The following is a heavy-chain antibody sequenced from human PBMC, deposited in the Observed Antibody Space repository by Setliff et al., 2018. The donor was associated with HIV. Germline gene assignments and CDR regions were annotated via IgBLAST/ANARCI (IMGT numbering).Heavy chain of an antibody. CDR1: GGSISSGSHY. CDR2: IYTSGRT. Sequence: PSETLSLTCTVSGGSISSGSHYWSWIRQPAGKGLEWIGLIYTSGRTNYNPSLKSRVTISVDTSKNQFSLKLSSVTAADTAVYYCAKAQWLLSHWGFDPWGQGTLVTVSS. V-gene: IGHV4-61*02. J-gene: IGHJ5*02. CDR3: AKAQWLLSHWGFDP. D-gene: IGHD3-3*01.